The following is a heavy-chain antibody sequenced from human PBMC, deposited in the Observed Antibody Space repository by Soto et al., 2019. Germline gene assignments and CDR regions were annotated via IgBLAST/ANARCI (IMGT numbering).Heavy chain of an antibody. CDR3: ARDGYCSGGSCYSVPVFDY. CDR2: ISSSSGSI. D-gene: IGHD2-15*01. Sequence: PGASLRLSFAAAGFTVASYSINWVRQAPGKGLEWVSYISSSSGSIFYADSVRGRFTISRDNAKNSVFLHLNSLRAEDTAVYYCARDGYCSGGSCYSVPVFDYWGQGT. V-gene: IGHV3-48*01. J-gene: IGHJ4*02. CDR1: GFTVASYS.